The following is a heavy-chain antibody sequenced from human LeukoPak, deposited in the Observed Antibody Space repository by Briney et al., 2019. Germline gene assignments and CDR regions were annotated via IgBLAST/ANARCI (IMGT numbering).Heavy chain of an antibody. J-gene: IGHJ4*02. CDR1: GGSISSGDYY. Sequence: SETLSLTCTVSGGSISSGDYYWSWIRQPPGKGLEWIGYIYYSGSTYYNPSLKSRVTISVDTSKNQFSLKLSSVTAADTAVYYCARENYYDSSGYSDWGQGTQVTVSS. CDR3: ARENYYDSSGYSD. CDR2: IYYSGST. D-gene: IGHD3-22*01. V-gene: IGHV4-30-4*01.